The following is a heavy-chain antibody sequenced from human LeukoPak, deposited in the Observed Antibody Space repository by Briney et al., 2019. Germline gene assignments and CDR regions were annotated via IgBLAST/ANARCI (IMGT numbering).Heavy chain of an antibody. Sequence: PSQTLSLTCTVSGGSISSGGYYWSWIRQPPGKGLEWSGYIYHSGSTYYNPSLKSRVTISVDRSKNQFSLKLSSVTAADTAVYYCARVWNNWGPSFDYWGQGTLVTVSS. V-gene: IGHV4-30-2*01. CDR3: ARVWNNWGPSFDY. CDR1: GGSISSGGYY. J-gene: IGHJ4*02. D-gene: IGHD7-27*01. CDR2: IYHSGST.